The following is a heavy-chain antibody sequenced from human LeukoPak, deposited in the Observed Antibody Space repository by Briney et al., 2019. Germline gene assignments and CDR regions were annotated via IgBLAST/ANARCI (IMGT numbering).Heavy chain of an antibody. CDR2: IRYDGSNK. Sequence: GGSLRLSCAASGLTFRNYWMSWVRQAPGKGLEWVAFIRYDGSNKYYADSVKGRFTISRDNAKNTLYLQMNSLRAEDTAVYYCARDFLHLGGWGQGTMVTVSS. V-gene: IGHV3-30*02. D-gene: IGHD3-16*01. CDR3: ARDFLHLGG. CDR1: GLTFRNYW. J-gene: IGHJ3*01.